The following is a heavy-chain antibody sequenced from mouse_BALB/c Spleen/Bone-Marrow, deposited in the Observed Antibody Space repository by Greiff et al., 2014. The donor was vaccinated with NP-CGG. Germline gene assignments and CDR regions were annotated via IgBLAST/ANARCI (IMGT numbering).Heavy chain of an antibody. Sequence: VHVKQSGAELVKPGASVKLSCTASGFNIKDTYMHWVKQRPEQGLEWIGRIDPANGNTKYDPKFQGKATITAGTSSNTAYLQLSSLTSEDTAVYYCATMITDWYFDVWGAGTTVTVSS. J-gene: IGHJ1*01. CDR1: GFNIKDTY. CDR2: IDPANGNT. D-gene: IGHD2-4*01. V-gene: IGHV14-3*02. CDR3: ATMITDWYFDV.